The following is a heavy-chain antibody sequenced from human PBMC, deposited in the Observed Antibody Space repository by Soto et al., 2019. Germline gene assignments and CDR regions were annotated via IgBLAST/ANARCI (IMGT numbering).Heavy chain of an antibody. CDR3: AKGNRAVAGILDY. CDR2: ISRSGGST. Sequence: VQLLESGGALVQPGGSLRLSCAASGFIFNNYDMTWVRQAPGKGLEWVSTISRSGGSTYYADSVKGRFTISRDNSKNTLYLQMNSLRADDTAVYYCAKGNRAVAGILDYWGQGTLVTVSS. CDR1: GFIFNNYD. D-gene: IGHD6-19*01. V-gene: IGHV3-23*01. J-gene: IGHJ4*02.